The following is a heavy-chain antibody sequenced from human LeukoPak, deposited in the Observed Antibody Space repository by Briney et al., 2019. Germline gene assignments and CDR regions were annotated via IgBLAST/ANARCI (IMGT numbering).Heavy chain of an antibody. CDR3: ARGLWFGELSTLGNWFDP. D-gene: IGHD3-10*01. V-gene: IGHV4-34*01. CDR1: GGSFSGYY. J-gene: IGHJ5*02. Sequence: SETLSLTCAVYGGSFSGYYWSWIRQPPGKGLEWIGEINHSGSTNYNPSLKSRATISVDTSKNQFSLKLSSVTAADTAVYYCARGLWFGELSTLGNWFDPWGQGTLVTVSS. CDR2: INHSGST.